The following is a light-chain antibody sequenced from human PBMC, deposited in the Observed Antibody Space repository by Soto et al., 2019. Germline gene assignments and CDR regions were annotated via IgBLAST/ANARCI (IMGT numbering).Light chain of an antibody. J-gene: IGKJ3*01. Sequence: EIVLTQSPGTLSLSPGERATLSCRASQSVSSSYLAWYQQKPGQAPRLLIYGASSRATGIPDRFSGSGSGTDLTLTISRLEPEEFAVYYCQQYGSSPLFTFGPGTKVDIK. CDR2: GAS. CDR1: QSVSSSY. V-gene: IGKV3-20*01. CDR3: QQYGSSPLFT.